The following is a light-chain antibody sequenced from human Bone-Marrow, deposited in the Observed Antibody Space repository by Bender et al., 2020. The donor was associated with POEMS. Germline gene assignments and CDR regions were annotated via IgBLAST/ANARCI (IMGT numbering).Light chain of an antibody. Sequence: QSALTQPRSVSGSPGQSVAISCTGTSSDIGGYNYVSWYQQHPGKAPKLMIYEVTKRPSGVSNRFSGSKSGNTASLTISGLQADDEADYYCCSFAGRSTFLVFGGGTKLTVL. CDR2: EVT. V-gene: IGLV2-11*01. CDR3: CSFAGRSTFLV. J-gene: IGLJ2*01. CDR1: SSDIGGYNY.